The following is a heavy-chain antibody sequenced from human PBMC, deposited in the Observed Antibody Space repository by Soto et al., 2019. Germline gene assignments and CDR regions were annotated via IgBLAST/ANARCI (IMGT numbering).Heavy chain of an antibody. Sequence: PSQTLSLTCAISGDSVSSNSAAWNWIRQSPSRGLEWLGGTYYRSKWYNDYAVSVKSRITINPDTSKNQFSLQLNSVTPEDTAVYYCARALAARRGYYYYGMDVWGQGTTVTVSS. CDR3: ARALAARRGYYYYGMDV. CDR1: GDSVSSNSAA. D-gene: IGHD6-6*01. J-gene: IGHJ6*02. V-gene: IGHV6-1*01. CDR2: TYYRSKWYN.